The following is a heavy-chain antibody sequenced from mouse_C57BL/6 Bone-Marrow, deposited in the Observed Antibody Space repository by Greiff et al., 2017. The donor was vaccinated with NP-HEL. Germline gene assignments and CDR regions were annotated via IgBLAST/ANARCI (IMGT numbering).Heavy chain of an antibody. CDR3: ASNWEMDY. CDR2: IDPSDSYT. J-gene: IGHJ4*01. Sequence: QVQLQQPGAELVKPGASVKLSCKASGYTFTSYWMQWVKQRPGQGLAWIGEIDPSDSYTNYNQKFKGKATLTVDTSSSTAYMQLSSLTSEDSAVYYCASNWEMDYWGQGTSVTVSS. D-gene: IGHD4-1*01. CDR1: GYTFTSYW. V-gene: IGHV1-50*01.